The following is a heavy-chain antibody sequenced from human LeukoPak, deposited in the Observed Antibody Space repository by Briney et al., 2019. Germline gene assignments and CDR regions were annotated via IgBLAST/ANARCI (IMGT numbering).Heavy chain of an antibody. D-gene: IGHD2-2*01. CDR2: IYYSGST. V-gene: IGHV4-59*01. CDR1: GGSISGYY. CDR3: ASSKYYYYYYMDV. J-gene: IGHJ6*03. Sequence: SETLSLTCTVSGGSISGYYWSWIRQPPGKGLEWIGYIYYSGSTNYNPSLKSRVTISVDTSKNQFSLKLSSVTAADTAVYYCASSKYYYYYYMDVWGKGTTVTISS.